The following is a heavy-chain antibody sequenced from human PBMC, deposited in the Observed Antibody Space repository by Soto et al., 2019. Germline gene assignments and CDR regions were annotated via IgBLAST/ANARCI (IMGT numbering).Heavy chain of an antibody. CDR1: GGSISSGGYS. CDR3: ARAPSP. V-gene: IGHV4-30-2*01. J-gene: IGHJ5*02. CDR2: IYHSGST. Sequence: QLQLQESGSGLVKPSQTLSLTCAVSGGSISSGGYSWSWLRQPPGKGLEWIGYIYHSGSTYYNPSLTSRVTISVDRTKNQFSLKLSSVTAADTAVFDWARAPSPWGQGTLVTVSS.